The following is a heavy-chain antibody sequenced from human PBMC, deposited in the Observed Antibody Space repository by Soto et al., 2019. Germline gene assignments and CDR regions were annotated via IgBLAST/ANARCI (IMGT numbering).Heavy chain of an antibody. V-gene: IGHV4-59*08. CDR1: GGSISSYY. CDR3: ARHYCSGGSCRSYFDY. Sequence: PSETLSLTCTVSGGSISSYYWSWIRQPPGKGLEWIGNIYYSGSTNYNPSLKSRVTISVDTSKNQLSLKLSSVTAADTAVYYCARHYCSGGSCRSYFDYWGQGTLVTSPQ. J-gene: IGHJ4*02. CDR2: IYYSGST. D-gene: IGHD2-15*01.